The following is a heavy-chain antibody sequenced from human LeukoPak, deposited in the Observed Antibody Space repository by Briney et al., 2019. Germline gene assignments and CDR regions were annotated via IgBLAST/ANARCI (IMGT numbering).Heavy chain of an antibody. CDR3: AKDYGDYVANWFDP. CDR2: ISSTGGTA. V-gene: IGHV3-23*01. Sequence: PGGSLRLSCAASGFTFSSFGMSWVRQAPGKGLEWVSAISSTGGTAYYADSVKGRFTISRDNSKNTLYLQMNSLRPEDTAVYYCAKDYGDYVANWFDPWGQGTLVTVSS. J-gene: IGHJ5*02. D-gene: IGHD4-17*01. CDR1: GFTFSSFG.